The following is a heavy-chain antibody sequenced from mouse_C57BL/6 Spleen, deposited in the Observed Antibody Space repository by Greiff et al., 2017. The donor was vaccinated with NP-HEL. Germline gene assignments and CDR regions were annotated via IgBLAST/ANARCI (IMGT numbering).Heavy chain of an antibody. D-gene: IGHD1-1*01. V-gene: IGHV1-61*01. Sequence: QVQLQQPGAELVRPGSSVKLSSKASGYTFTSYWMDWVKQRPGQGLEWIGNIYPSDSETHYNQKFKDKATLTVDKSSSTAYMQLSSLTSEDSAVYYCAILYGSSYWGQGTTLTVSS. CDR2: IYPSDSET. J-gene: IGHJ2*01. CDR3: AILYGSSY. CDR1: GYTFTSYW.